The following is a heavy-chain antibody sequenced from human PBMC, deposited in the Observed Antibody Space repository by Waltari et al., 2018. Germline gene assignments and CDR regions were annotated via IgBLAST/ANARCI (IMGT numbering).Heavy chain of an antibody. J-gene: IGHJ4*02. CDR3: ARAGYYGSGSTDY. D-gene: IGHD3-10*01. Sequence: QVQLQESGPGLVKPSETLSLTCTVSGYSISSGYYWGWIRQPPGKGLEWIGSIYHSGGTDYNPSLKSRVTISVDTSKNQFSLKLGSVTAADTAVYYCARAGYYGSGSTDYWGQGTLVTVSS. V-gene: IGHV4-38-2*02. CDR1: GYSISSGYY. CDR2: IYHSGGT.